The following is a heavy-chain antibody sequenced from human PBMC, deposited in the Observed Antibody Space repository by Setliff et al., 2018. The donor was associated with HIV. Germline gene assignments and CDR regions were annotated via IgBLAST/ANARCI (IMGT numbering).Heavy chain of an antibody. Sequence: SETLSLTCTVSGGSISSGSYYWSWIRLPAGKGLEWIGQIHTTGSTNYNPSLKSRVTISMVTSKNQFSLNLNSVTATDTAVYYCAKRTFGSGRLDPWGQGTLVTVSS. CDR1: GGSISSGSYY. D-gene: IGHD3-16*01. CDR2: IHTTGST. J-gene: IGHJ5*02. CDR3: AKRTFGSGRLDP. V-gene: IGHV4-61*09.